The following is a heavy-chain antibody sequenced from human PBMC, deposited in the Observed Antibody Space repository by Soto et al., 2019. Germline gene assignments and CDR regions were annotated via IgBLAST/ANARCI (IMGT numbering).Heavy chain of an antibody. D-gene: IGHD3-10*01. CDR2: TYYRSKWFH. CDR3: ARGNALDV. J-gene: IGHJ3*01. CDR1: GDSVSSDITS. V-gene: IGHV6-1*01. Sequence: QGQLQQSGPGLVKPSQTLSLTCAISGDSVSSDITSWNWIRQSPSRGLEWLGRTYYRSKWFHDYAASVKSRITINPDTSKNQSSLELNSMTPGDTAVYYCARGNALDVWGQGTVVTVSS.